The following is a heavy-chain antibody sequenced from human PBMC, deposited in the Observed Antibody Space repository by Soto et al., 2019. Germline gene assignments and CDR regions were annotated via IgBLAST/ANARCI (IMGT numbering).Heavy chain of an antibody. Sequence: QLHLQGSGPGLVKPSETLSLTCSVSGDSISSVAHYWAWIRQPPGKGLEWIGSLYYPGSTYYNPSRKSRVAKSIDTSKSQSSLNLRSTTAADTAVYYCVTQSTNKSWYYGWFDPWGHGTLVTVSS. CDR2: LYYPGST. J-gene: IGHJ5*02. V-gene: IGHV4-39*01. D-gene: IGHD6-13*01. CDR1: GDSISSVAHY. CDR3: VTQSTNKSWYYGWFDP.